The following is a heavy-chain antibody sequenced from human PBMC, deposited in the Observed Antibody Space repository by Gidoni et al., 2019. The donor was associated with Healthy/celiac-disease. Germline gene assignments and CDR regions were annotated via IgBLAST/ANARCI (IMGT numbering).Heavy chain of an antibody. CDR3: ARGYDFWSGYPQEYFDY. V-gene: IGHV3-33*01. J-gene: IGHJ4*02. Sequence: VQLVESGGGVVQPGRSLRLSCAASGFTFSSYGMHWVRQAPGKGLEWVAVIWYDGSNKYYADSVKGRFTISRDNSKNTLYLQMNSLRAEDTAVYYCARGYDFWSGYPQEYFDYWGQGTLVTVSS. CDR1: GFTFSSYG. CDR2: IWYDGSNK. D-gene: IGHD3-3*01.